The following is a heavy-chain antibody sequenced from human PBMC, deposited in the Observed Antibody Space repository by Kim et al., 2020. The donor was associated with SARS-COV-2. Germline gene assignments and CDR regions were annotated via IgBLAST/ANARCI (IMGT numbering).Heavy chain of an antibody. CDR2: IYSGGST. J-gene: IGHJ6*02. CDR1: GFTVSSNY. D-gene: IGHD3-22*01. Sequence: GGSLRLSCAASGFTVSSNYMSWVRQAPGKGLEWVSVIYSGGSTYYADSVKGRFTISRDNSRNTLYLQMNSLRAEDTAVYYCARDFSYYYDSSGYPYGMDVWGQGTTVTVSS. V-gene: IGHV3-53*01. CDR3: ARDFSYYYDSSGYPYGMDV.